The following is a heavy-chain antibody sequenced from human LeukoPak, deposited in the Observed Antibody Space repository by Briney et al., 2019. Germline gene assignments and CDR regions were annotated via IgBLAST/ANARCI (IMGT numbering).Heavy chain of an antibody. Sequence: GGSLRLSCAAPGFTLSSYSMNWVRQAPGKGLEWVSYISSSSSTMYYADSVKGRFTISRDNAKNSLFLQMNSLRAEDTAVYYCSSVDIYYDTSGHHWGQGTLVTVSS. CDR3: SSVDIYYDTSGHH. J-gene: IGHJ5*02. D-gene: IGHD3-22*01. CDR1: GFTLSSYS. CDR2: ISSSSSTM. V-gene: IGHV3-48*01.